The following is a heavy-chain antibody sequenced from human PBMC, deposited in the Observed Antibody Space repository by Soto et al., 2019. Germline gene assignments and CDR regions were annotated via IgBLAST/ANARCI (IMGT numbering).Heavy chain of an antibody. CDR2: IYYSGST. J-gene: IGHJ4*02. CDR3: ARGPPNDYSNYEYYFDY. D-gene: IGHD4-4*01. Sequence: SETNCVTCSVADGSSGGSSDYWGWIKQPPGKGLEWIGSIYYSGSTYYNPSLKSRVTISVDTSKNQFSLKLSSVTAADTAVYYCARGPPNDYSNYEYYFDYWGQGTLVTVSS. CDR1: DGSSGGSSDY. V-gene: IGHV4-39*01.